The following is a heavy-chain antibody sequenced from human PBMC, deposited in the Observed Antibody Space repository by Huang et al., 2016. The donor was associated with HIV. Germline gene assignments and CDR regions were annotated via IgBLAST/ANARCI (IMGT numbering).Heavy chain of an antibody. CDR2: ISETGSVI. D-gene: IGHD6-13*01. CDR3: ARGYSSSWLYN. V-gene: IGHV3-48*01. J-gene: IGHJ4*02. Sequence: EEQLVESGGGLVQPGGSLRLSCAASGFSFSSCNMNWVRQAPGKGLEWLSYISETGSVITYADSVKGRFTGSRDNAENSLYLQMDSLRAEDTAVYYCARGYSSSWLYNWGQGTLVTVSS. CDR1: GFSFSSCN.